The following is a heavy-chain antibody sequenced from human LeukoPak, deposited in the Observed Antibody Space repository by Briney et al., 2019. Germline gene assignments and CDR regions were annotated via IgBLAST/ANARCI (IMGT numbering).Heavy chain of an antibody. Sequence: GGSLRLSCAASGFTFSNYNMNWVRQAPGKGLEWVSSISASSTYIYYADSLKGRFTISRDNSKNMFYLQINSLGAEDTAVYYCARTREQWQVLDYWGQGTLVTVSS. CDR1: GFTFSNYN. J-gene: IGHJ4*02. D-gene: IGHD6-19*01. V-gene: IGHV3-21*01. CDR2: ISASSTYI. CDR3: ARTREQWQVLDY.